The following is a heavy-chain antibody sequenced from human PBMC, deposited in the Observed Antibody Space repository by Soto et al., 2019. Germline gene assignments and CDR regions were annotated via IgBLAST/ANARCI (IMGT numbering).Heavy chain of an antibody. V-gene: IGHV3-30-3*01. Sequence: GGSLRLSCAASGFTFSSYAMHWVRQAPGKGLEWVAVISYDGSNKYYADSVKGRFTISRDNSKNTLYLQMNSLRAEDTAVYYCARGRLRAGSPMDVWGQGTTVTVSS. J-gene: IGHJ6*02. CDR1: GFTFSSYA. CDR3: ARGRLRAGSPMDV. CDR2: ISYDGSNK. D-gene: IGHD2-15*01.